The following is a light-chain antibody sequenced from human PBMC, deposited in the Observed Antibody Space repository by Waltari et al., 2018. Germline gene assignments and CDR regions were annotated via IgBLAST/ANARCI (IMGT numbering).Light chain of an antibody. J-gene: IGKJ4*01. CDR2: LGS. Sequence: DIVMTQSPLSLPVTPGEPASISCRSSQSLLHIKGNIYLAWYLQKPGQSPRLLIYLGSNRAAGVPDRFSGSGSGTDFTLKISRVEAEDVGVYYCMQTLQTPLTFGGGTKVEIK. CDR1: QSLLHIKGNIY. V-gene: IGKV2-28*01. CDR3: MQTLQTPLT.